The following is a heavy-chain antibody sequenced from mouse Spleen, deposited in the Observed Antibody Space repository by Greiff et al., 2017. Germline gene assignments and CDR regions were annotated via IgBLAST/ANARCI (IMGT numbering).Heavy chain of an antibody. D-gene: IGHD3-1*01. CDR3: ARSGLRYYLDY. CDR2: IYPGNVNT. V-gene: IGHV1S56*01. Sequence: QVQLQQSGPELVKPGASVRISCKASGYTFTSYYIHWVKQRPGQGLEWIGWIYPGNVNTKYNEKFKGKATLTADKSSSTAYMQLSSLTSEDSAVYFCARSGLRYYLDYWGQGTTLTVSS. CDR1: GYTFTSYY. J-gene: IGHJ2*01.